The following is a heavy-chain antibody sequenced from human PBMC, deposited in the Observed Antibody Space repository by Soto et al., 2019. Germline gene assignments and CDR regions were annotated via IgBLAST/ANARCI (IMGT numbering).Heavy chain of an antibody. Sequence: GSLRLSCAASGFTFSSYGMHWVRQAPGKGLEWVAVISYDGSNKYYADSVKGRFTISRDNSKNTLYLQMNSLRAEDTAVYYCAKDTLGAAAGTELLMPSSYWGQGTLVTVSS. CDR2: ISYDGSNK. V-gene: IGHV3-30*18. J-gene: IGHJ4*02. CDR3: AKDTLGAAAGTELLMPSSY. D-gene: IGHD6-13*01. CDR1: GFTFSSYG.